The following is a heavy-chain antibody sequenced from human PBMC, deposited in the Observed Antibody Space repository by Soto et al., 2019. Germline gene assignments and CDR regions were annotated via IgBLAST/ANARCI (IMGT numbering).Heavy chain of an antibody. CDR2: IIPILGTA. CDR3: ASLPGYCSSTSCDRPVMDV. Sequence: GASVKVTSEESRVGIDSYSRRWVRQAHGQGLEWMGGIIPILGTANYAQKFQGRVTITADESTSTAYMELSSLRSEDTAVYYCASLPGYCSSTSCDRPVMDVWRHRSTVTVS. D-gene: IGHD2-2*03. J-gene: IGHJ6*02. CDR1: RVGIDSYS. V-gene: IGHV1-69*13.